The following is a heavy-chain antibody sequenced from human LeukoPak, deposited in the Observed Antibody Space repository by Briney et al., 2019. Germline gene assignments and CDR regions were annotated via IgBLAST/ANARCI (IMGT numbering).Heavy chain of an antibody. J-gene: IGHJ4*02. D-gene: IGHD5-18*01. V-gene: IGHV3-11*04. Sequence: PGGSLRLSRAASGFTFSDYYMSWIRQAPGKGLEWVSYISSSSSTIYYADSVKGRFTISRDNAKNSLYLQMNGLRAEDTAVYYCARDPTTVDTAMVYWGQGTLVTVSS. CDR3: ARDPTTVDTAMVY. CDR2: ISSSSSTI. CDR1: GFTFSDYY.